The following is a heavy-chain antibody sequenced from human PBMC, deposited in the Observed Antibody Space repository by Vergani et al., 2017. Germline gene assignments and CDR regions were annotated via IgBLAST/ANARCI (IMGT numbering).Heavy chain of an antibody. J-gene: IGHJ4*02. CDR3: AKAGRDVAGTWDY. CDR1: GFPFSSYA. Sequence: EVQLLESGGGLVQPGGSLRLSCAASGFPFSSYAMSWVRQAPGKGLEWVSAISGSGGSTYYADSVKGRFTISRDNSKYTLYLQMNSLRAEDTAVYYCAKAGRDVAGTWDYWGQGTLVTVSS. V-gene: IGHV3-23*01. CDR2: ISGSGGST. D-gene: IGHD6-19*01.